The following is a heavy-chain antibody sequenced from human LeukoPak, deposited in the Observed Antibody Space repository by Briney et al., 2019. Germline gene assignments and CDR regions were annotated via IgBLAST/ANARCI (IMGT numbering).Heavy chain of an antibody. D-gene: IGHD4-23*01. J-gene: IGHJ4*02. CDR1: GFTVSSYA. CDR3: AKKTRGNHPFDY. Sequence: GGSLTLSCAASGFTVSSYAMNWVRQAPGKGLERVSASGTDGDTYYGDSVKGRFTISRDNARNTVYLQMRGLRVEDTAVYYCAKKTRGNHPFDYWGQGILVTVSS. CDR2: SGTDGDT. V-gene: IGHV3-23*01.